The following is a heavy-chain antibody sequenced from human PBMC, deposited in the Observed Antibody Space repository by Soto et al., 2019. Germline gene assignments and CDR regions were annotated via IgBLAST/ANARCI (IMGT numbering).Heavy chain of an antibody. Sequence: SVKVSCKASGGTFSSYTISWVRQAPGQGLEWMGRIIPILGIANYAQKFQGRVTITADKSTSTACMGLSSLRSEDTAVYYCARSGLSGTPDDYWGQGTLVTVSS. CDR1: GGTFSSYT. J-gene: IGHJ4*02. CDR3: ARSGLSGTPDDY. D-gene: IGHD1-20*01. CDR2: IIPILGIA. V-gene: IGHV1-69*02.